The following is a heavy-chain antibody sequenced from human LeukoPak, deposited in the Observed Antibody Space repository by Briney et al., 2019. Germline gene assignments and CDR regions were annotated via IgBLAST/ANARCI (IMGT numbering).Heavy chain of an antibody. Sequence: GGSLRLSCAASGFTFSHYVMHWVRQAPGKGLEWVAFIRYDGSNKNYADSVKGRFTISRDNSKNTLYLQMNSLRVEDTAVYYCAKVSLYMINDAFDIWGQGTMVTVSS. CDR3: AKVSLYMINDAFDI. J-gene: IGHJ3*02. V-gene: IGHV3-30*02. CDR1: GFTFSHYV. CDR2: IRYDGSNK. D-gene: IGHD3-22*01.